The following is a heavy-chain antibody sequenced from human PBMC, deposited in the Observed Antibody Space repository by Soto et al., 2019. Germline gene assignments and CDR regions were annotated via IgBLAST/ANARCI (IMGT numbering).Heavy chain of an antibody. CDR3: ARDWGNDAGPLHFDY. D-gene: IGHD1-1*01. V-gene: IGHV3-30-3*01. Sequence: QVQLVESGGGVVQPGRSRRLSCAASGFTFSSYAMHWVRQAPGKGLEWVAVISYDGSNKYYADSVKGRFTISRDNSKNTLYLQMNSLRAEDTAVYYCARDWGNDAGPLHFDYWGQGTLVTVSS. CDR2: ISYDGSNK. J-gene: IGHJ4*02. CDR1: GFTFSSYA.